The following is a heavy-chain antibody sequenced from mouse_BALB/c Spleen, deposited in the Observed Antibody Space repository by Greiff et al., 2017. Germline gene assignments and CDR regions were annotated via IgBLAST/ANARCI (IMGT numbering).Heavy chain of an antibody. CDR3: ARGRGEDFDY. Sequence: VMLVESGAELVRPGVSVKISCKGSGYTFTDYAMHWVKQSHAKSLEWIGVISTYYGGTSYNQKFKGKATLTVDKSSSTAYMQLKSLTSEDSAVYYCARGRGEDFDYWGQGTTLTVSS. V-gene: IGHV1S137*01. CDR1: GYTFTDYA. J-gene: IGHJ2*01. D-gene: IGHD2-13*01. CDR2: ISTYYGGT.